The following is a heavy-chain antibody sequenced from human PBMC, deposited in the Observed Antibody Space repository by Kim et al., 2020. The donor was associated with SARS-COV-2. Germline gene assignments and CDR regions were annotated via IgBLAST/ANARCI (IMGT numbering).Heavy chain of an antibody. J-gene: IGHJ4*02. V-gene: IGHV1-69*13. CDR2: IIPIFGTA. CDR1: GGTFSSYA. CDR3: ARSRSAPGSGWYTASYFYY. Sequence: SVKVSCKASGGTFSSYAISWVRQAPAQGLEWMGGIIPIFGTANYAQKFQGRVTITADESTSTAYMELSSLRSEDTAVYYCARSRSAPGSGWYTASYFYYWGQGTLVTVSS. D-gene: IGHD6-19*01.